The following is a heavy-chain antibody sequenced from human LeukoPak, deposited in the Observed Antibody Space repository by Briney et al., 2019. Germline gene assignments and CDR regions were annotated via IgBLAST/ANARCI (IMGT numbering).Heavy chain of an antibody. Sequence: GGSLRLSCAASGFTFSSYSMNWVRQAPGKGLEWVSYISSSSSTIYYADSVKGRFTISRDNAKNSLYLQMNSLRAEDTAVYYCARDRQLVPLDYWGQGTLVTVSS. V-gene: IGHV3-48*01. CDR2: ISSSSSTI. CDR3: ARDRQLVPLDY. J-gene: IGHJ4*02. CDR1: GFTFSSYS. D-gene: IGHD6-13*01.